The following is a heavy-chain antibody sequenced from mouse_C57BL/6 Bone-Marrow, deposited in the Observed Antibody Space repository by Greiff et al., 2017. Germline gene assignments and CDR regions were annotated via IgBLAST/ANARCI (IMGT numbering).Heavy chain of an antibody. CDR2: INPSSGYT. J-gene: IGHJ4*01. V-gene: IGHV1-4*01. CDR3: ARSAYYRTFYYAMDY. CDR1: GYTFTSYT. D-gene: IGHD2-12*01. Sequence: QVQLQQSGAELARPGASVKMSCKASGYTFTSYTMHWVKQRPGQGLEWIGYINPSSGYTKYTQKFKDKATLTADKSSSTAYMQLSGLTSEDTAVYYCARSAYYRTFYYAMDYWGQGTSDTVSS.